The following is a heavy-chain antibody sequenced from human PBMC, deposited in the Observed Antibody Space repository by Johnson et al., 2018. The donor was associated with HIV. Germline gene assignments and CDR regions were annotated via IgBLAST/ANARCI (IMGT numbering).Heavy chain of an antibody. CDR3: ATQEDYGDYYGAFDI. Sequence: VQLVESGGGLVQPGGSLRLSCAASGFTVSRNYMNWVRQAPGKGLEWVSYISSSGSTIYYADSVKGRFTISRDNAKNSLYLQMNSLRAEDTAVYYCATQEDYGDYYGAFDIWGQGTMVTVSP. J-gene: IGHJ3*02. D-gene: IGHD4-17*01. CDR1: GFTVSRNY. V-gene: IGHV3-48*03. CDR2: ISSSGSTI.